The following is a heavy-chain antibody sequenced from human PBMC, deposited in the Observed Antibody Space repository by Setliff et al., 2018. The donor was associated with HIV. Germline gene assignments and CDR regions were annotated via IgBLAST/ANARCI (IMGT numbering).Heavy chain of an antibody. D-gene: IGHD3-10*01. CDR3: ARRADYDGSGSPFDY. Sequence: SETLSLTCSVSGASISSYYWGWIRQPPGKGLQWIASIYHGGSTYYNPSLRSRVTISVDTSKNLFSLKLDFVTAADTAVYYCARRADYDGSGSPFDYWGQGTLVTVSS. CDR2: IYHGGST. V-gene: IGHV4-59*08. J-gene: IGHJ4*02. CDR1: GASISSYY.